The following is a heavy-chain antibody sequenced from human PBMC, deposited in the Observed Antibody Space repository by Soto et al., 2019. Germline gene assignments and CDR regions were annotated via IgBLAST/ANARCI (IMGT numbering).Heavy chain of an antibody. CDR3: ARGGSNDWQVAFDI. CDR2: INHSGSN. Sequence: SETLSLTCVVPGGSFSTYYYNWIRQSPGKGLEWIGEINHSGSNNYSPSLKSRVTMSLDTSKNQFSLKLTSVTAADTAVYYCARGGSNDWQVAFDIWGQGTTVTVSS. D-gene: IGHD3-9*01. J-gene: IGHJ3*02. V-gene: IGHV4-34*01. CDR1: GGSFSTYY.